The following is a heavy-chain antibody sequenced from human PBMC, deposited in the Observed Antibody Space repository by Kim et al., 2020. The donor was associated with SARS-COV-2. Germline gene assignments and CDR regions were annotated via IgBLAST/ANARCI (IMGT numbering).Heavy chain of an antibody. D-gene: IGHD3-22*01. CDR2: IHATGNT. CDR1: GGSISSDSHY. Sequence: SETLSLTCTVSGGSISSDSHYWSWIRQPAGKGLEWIGRIHATGNTDYNPSLKSRVTISIDTSKKQASLRLSSVTAADTAVYYCRTYFSDTNNDFFDYWGQGTPVTVSS. J-gene: IGHJ4*02. V-gene: IGHV4-61*02. CDR3: RTYFSDTNNDFFDY.